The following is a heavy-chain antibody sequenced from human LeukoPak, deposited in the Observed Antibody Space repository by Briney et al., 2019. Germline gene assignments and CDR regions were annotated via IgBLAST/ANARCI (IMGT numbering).Heavy chain of an antibody. CDR2: IKQDGSEK. V-gene: IGHV3-7*01. Sequence: GGSLRLSCAASGFTFSSYWMSWVRQAPGRGLEWVANIKQDGSEKYYVDSVKGRFTISRDNAKNSMYLQMNSLRAEDTAVYYCARDGGSTIGWFDPWGQGTLVTVSS. CDR3: ARDGGSTIGWFDP. CDR1: GFTFSSYW. D-gene: IGHD2-2*01. J-gene: IGHJ5*02.